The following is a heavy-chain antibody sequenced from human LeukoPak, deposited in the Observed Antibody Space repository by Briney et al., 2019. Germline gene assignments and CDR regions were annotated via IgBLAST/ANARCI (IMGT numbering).Heavy chain of an antibody. CDR3: ATPGIAAADPFDY. CDR1: GFTFSSYA. J-gene: IGHJ4*02. D-gene: IGHD6-13*01. CDR2: ISGGGGTT. V-gene: IGHV3-23*01. Sequence: GGSLRLSCAASGFTFSSYAMSWVRHAPGKGLEWVSAISGGGGTTYYADSVKGRFTISRDNSKNTLYLQMNSLRAEDTAVYYCATPGIAAADPFDYWGQGTLVTVSS.